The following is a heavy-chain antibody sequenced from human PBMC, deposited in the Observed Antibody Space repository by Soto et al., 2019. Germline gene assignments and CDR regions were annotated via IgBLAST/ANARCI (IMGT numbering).Heavy chain of an antibody. D-gene: IGHD1-26*01. Sequence: AGGSLRLSCAASGFTFSSYSMNWVRQAPGKGLEWVSSISSSSSYIYYADSVRGRFTTSRDNAKNQFSLKLHSMSAADRAVYFCARGGGSDSFDYWGQGILVTVSS. CDR1: GFTFSSYS. J-gene: IGHJ4*02. CDR3: ARGGGSDSFDY. CDR2: ISSSSSYI. V-gene: IGHV3-21*04.